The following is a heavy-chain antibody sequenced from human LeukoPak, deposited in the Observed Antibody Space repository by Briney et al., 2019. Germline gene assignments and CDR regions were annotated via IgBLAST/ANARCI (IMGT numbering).Heavy chain of an antibody. D-gene: IGHD5-18*01. CDR3: ARERGYSYGYGDY. J-gene: IGHJ4*02. Sequence: PGGSLRLSCAASGFTFSSYSMNWVRQAPGKGLEWVSSISSSSSYIYYADSVKGRFTISRDNAKNSLYLQMNSLRAEDTAVYYCARERGYSYGYGDYWGQGTLVTVSS. V-gene: IGHV3-21*01. CDR1: GFTFSSYS. CDR2: ISSSSSYI.